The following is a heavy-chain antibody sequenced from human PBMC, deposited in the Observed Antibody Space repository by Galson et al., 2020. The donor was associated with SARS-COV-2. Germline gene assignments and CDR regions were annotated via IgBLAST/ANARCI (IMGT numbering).Heavy chain of an antibody. CDR1: GFTFSSYA. CDR2: ISYDGSNK. CDR3: AMPPMGVAEAGDAFDI. Sequence: GESLKISCAASGFTFSSYAMHWVRQAPGKGLEWVAVISYDGSNKYYADSVKGRFTISRDNSKNTLYLQMNSLRAEDTAVYYCAMPPMGVAEAGDAFDIWGQGTMVTVSS. J-gene: IGHJ3*02. D-gene: IGHD6-19*01. V-gene: IGHV3-30-3*01.